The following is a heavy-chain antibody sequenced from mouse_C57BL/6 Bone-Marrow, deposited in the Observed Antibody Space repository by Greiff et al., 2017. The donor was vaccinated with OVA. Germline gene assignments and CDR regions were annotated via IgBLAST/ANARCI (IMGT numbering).Heavy chain of an antibody. CDR1: GFTFSSYA. D-gene: IGHD3-2*02. CDR3: ARDNPDSSGYYFDY. Sequence: EVKLMESGGGLVKPGGSLKLSCAASGFTFSSYAMSWVRQTPEKRLEWVATISDGGSYTYYPDNVKGRFTISRDNAKNNLYLQMSHLKSEDTAMYYCARDNPDSSGYYFDYWGQGTTLTVSS. CDR2: ISDGGSYT. J-gene: IGHJ2*01. V-gene: IGHV5-4*01.